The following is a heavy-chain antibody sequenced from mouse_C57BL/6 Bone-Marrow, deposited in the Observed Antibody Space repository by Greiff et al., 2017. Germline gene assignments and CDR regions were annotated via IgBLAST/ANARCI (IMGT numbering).Heavy chain of an antibody. V-gene: IGHV3-8*01. CDR1: GYSITSDY. Sequence: VQLQQSGPGLAKPSPTLSLTCSVTGYSITSDYWNWIRKFPGNKLEYMGYISYSGSTYYTPSLKSRISITRDTSKTQYYLHLNSVTTEDTATYYCARYTGDAMDYWGKGTSVTVSS. CDR2: ISYSGST. CDR3: ARYTGDAMDY. J-gene: IGHJ4*01.